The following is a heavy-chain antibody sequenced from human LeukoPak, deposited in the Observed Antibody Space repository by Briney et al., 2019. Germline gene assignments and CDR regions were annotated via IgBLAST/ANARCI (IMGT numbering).Heavy chain of an antibody. Sequence: GGSLRLSCAASGFTFNTNAMTWVRQAPGKGLEWVSDISGRTSSTYYADSVKGRFTISRDNSKNTLYLQMDTLRAEDTAVYYCAKCGSSGCHLIDYWGLGTLVTVSS. CDR3: AKCGSSGCHLIDY. V-gene: IGHV3-23*01. D-gene: IGHD5-12*01. CDR2: ISGRTSST. CDR1: GFTFNTNA. J-gene: IGHJ4*02.